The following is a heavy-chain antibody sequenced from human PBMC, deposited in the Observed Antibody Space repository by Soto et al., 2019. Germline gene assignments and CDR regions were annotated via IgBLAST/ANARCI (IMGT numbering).Heavy chain of an antibody. CDR3: ARRVRYFDWLSYGMDV. V-gene: IGHV4-30-2*01. CDR2: ISHSGST. CDR1: GGSISSGDSS. Sequence: QLQLQESGSGLVKPSQTLSLTCAVSGGSISSGDSSWSWIRQPPGKGLEWIGNISHSGSTYYNPSLKSRFTTSLDMSKSHFSLKMSSVTAADTAVYYCARRVRYFDWLSYGMDVWGQGTTVTVSS. D-gene: IGHD3-9*01. J-gene: IGHJ6*02.